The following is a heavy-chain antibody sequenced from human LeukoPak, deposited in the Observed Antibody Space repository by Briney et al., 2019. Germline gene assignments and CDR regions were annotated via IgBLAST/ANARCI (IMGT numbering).Heavy chain of an antibody. CDR1: GASIGTGDGY. Sequence: PSQTLFLTCSVSGASIGTGDGYWSWIRQPPGKGLEWIGYIIYNGDAYYNPSLRSRLTISVDTSKNHFSLMVNSVTAADTAVYYCAKSVWFGELSAFNYWGQGSLVIVSS. D-gene: IGHD3-10*01. CDR3: AKSVWFGELSAFNY. CDR2: IIYNGDA. J-gene: IGHJ4*02. V-gene: IGHV4-30-4*01.